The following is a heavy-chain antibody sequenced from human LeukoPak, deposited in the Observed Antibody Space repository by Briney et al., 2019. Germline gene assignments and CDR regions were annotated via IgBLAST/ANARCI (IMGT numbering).Heavy chain of an antibody. CDR3: AKVARYYYGSGSYLWFDP. D-gene: IGHD3-10*01. V-gene: IGHV3-23*01. CDR1: GFTFSNYG. Sequence: AGSLRLSCAASGFTFSNYGMSWVRQAPGKGLEWVSTISGNGGRTYYADSVKGRFTISRDNSKNTLYLQMNSLRAEDTAVYYCAKVARYYYGSGSYLWFDPWGQGTLVTVSS. CDR2: ISGNGGRT. J-gene: IGHJ5*02.